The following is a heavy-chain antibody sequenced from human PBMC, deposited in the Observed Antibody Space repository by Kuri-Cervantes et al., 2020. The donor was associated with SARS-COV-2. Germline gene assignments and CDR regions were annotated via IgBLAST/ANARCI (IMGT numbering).Heavy chain of an antibody. CDR1: GGSISSSRHY. Sequence: SETLSLTCTVSGGSISSSRHYWGWIRQSPGKGLEWIGTFYSGRTYYNPSFTSRVTISVDTSKNQFSLTMSSVTATDTAVYYCARPALGTNGNFDYWGQGMRVTVSS. J-gene: IGHJ4*02. CDR2: FYSGRT. V-gene: IGHV4-39*01. D-gene: IGHD7-27*01. CDR3: ARPALGTNGNFDY.